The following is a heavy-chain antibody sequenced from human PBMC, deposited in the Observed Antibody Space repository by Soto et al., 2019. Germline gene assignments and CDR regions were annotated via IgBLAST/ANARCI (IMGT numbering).Heavy chain of an antibody. V-gene: IGHV4-34*01. D-gene: IGHD6-25*01. J-gene: IGHJ5*02. CDR3: ARRSAAGP. CDR2: INHSGST. Sequence: SEALAVTCAVYGGSFSGYYWSWIRQPPGKGLEWIGEINHSGSTNYNPSLKSRVTISVDTSKNQFSLKLSSVTAADTAVYYCARRSAAGPWGQGTLVTVS. CDR1: GGSFSGYY.